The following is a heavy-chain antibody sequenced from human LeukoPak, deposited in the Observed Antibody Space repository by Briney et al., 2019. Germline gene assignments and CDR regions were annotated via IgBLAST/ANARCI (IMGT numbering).Heavy chain of an antibody. CDR1: GYTFTGYY. D-gene: IGHD6-19*01. CDR2: INPNSGGT. V-gene: IGHV1-2*02. J-gene: IGHJ4*02. Sequence: ASVKVSCKASGYTFTGYYMHWVRQAPGQGLEWMGWINPNSGGTNYAQKFQGRVTMTRDTSISTAYMELSRLRSDDTAVYYCARAARPGYSSGWYPANWGQGTLVTVSS. CDR3: ARAARPGYSSGWYPAN.